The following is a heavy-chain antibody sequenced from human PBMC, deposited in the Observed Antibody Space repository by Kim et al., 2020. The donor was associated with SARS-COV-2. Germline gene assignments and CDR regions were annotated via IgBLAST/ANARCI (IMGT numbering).Heavy chain of an antibody. CDR3: AKGIGHLYNDPDY. D-gene: IGHD1-1*01. Sequence: GGSLRLSCAASGFTFSSFGMHWVRQAPGKGLQWVAVISYDESNKYYADSVKGRFTISRDNSKNTLFLQMNSLRAEDTAVYYCAKGIGHLYNDPDYWGQGTLVTVSS. CDR2: ISYDESNK. V-gene: IGHV3-30*18. CDR1: GFTFSSFG. J-gene: IGHJ4*02.